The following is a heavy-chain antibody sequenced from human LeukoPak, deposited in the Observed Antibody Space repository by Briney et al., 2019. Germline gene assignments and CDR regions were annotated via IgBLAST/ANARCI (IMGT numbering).Heavy chain of an antibody. CDR1: GYTFTGYY. Sequence: ASVKVSCKASGYTFTGYYIHWVRQAPGQGLEWMGWINTNTGNPTYAQGFTGRFVFSLDTSVSTAYLQISSLKAEDTAVYYCARDRYPNYYDSSGFGYWGQGTLVTVSS. D-gene: IGHD3-22*01. CDR2: INTNTGNP. V-gene: IGHV7-4-1*02. J-gene: IGHJ4*02. CDR3: ARDRYPNYYDSSGFGY.